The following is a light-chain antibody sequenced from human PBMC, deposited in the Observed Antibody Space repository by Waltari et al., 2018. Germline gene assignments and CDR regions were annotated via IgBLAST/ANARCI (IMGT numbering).Light chain of an antibody. Sequence: EVVMTQSPATLSVSPGERVSLSCRASQSAKTSLAWYQQTPGQAPRLLIYRASTRAAGVPDRFSGSGSGTEFTLTISSLQSEDFTTYCCQQSSNNPATFGEGTKVQIK. V-gene: IGKV3D-15*01. CDR1: QSAKTS. CDR3: QQSSNNPAT. J-gene: IGKJ4*01. CDR2: RAS.